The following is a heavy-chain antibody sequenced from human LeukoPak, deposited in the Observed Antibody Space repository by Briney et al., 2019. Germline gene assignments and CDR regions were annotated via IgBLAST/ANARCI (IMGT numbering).Heavy chain of an antibody. Sequence: PGGSLRLSCAASGFIFSNYGMHWVRQAPGKGLEGVAFIRYDGSNEYYADSVKGRFTISRDNSKNTMYLQMNSLRAEDTAVYYFAKDTTSGWSYFDYWGQGTLVTVSS. CDR2: IRYDGSNE. J-gene: IGHJ4*02. CDR1: GFIFSNYG. CDR3: AKDTTSGWSYFDY. V-gene: IGHV3-30*02. D-gene: IGHD6-19*01.